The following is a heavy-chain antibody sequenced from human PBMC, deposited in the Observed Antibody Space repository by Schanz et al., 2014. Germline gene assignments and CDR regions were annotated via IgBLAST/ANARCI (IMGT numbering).Heavy chain of an antibody. CDR1: GFSFTTYA. J-gene: IGHJ5*02. CDR3: ARPALWCGDNCFDP. Sequence: EVQLVESGGGLVQPGGSLRLSCASSGFSFTTYAMSWVRQAPGKGLEWVANIKRDGSEKNYLDSVKGRFTISRDNAKSTLYLQMNSLRAEDTAVYYCARPALWCGDNCFDPWGQGTLVTVSS. CDR2: IKRDGSEK. D-gene: IGHD3-10*01. V-gene: IGHV3-7*01.